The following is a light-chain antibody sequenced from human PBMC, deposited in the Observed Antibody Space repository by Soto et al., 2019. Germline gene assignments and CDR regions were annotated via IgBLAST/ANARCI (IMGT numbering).Light chain of an antibody. CDR3: QVWDISSDHVG. J-gene: IGLJ2*01. CDR1: DIGSKS. Sequence: SYELTQPPSVSVAPGQTARMTCAGNDIGSKSVHWYQKRPGQAPVLVVYDDSDRPSGIPERFSGSNSGTTATLIISRVEAGDEADYFCQVWDISSDHVGFGGGTKRTVL. V-gene: IGLV3-21*02. CDR2: DDS.